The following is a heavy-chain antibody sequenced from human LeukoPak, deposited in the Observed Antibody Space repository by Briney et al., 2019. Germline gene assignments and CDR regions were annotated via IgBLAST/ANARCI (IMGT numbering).Heavy chain of an antibody. CDR1: GGTFSSYA. CDR2: IIPIFGTA. Sequence: SVKVSCKASGGTFSSYAISWVRQAPGQGLEWMGGIIPIFGTANYAQKFQGRVTITADESTSTAYMELSSLRSEDTAVYYCASSGIVVVNSPVYWGQGTLVTVSS. V-gene: IGHV1-69*13. D-gene: IGHD3-22*01. J-gene: IGHJ4*02. CDR3: ASSGIVVVNSPVY.